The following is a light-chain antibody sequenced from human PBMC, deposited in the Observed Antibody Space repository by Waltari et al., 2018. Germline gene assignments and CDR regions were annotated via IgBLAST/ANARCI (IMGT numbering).Light chain of an antibody. CDR3: NSYTSSSSLDGSVV. V-gene: IGLV2-14*01. CDR2: EVS. Sequence: QSDLTQPDSVSGSPGQSITISCTGTNTDNGAYNYVPWFHKHPSKAPKLILNEVSNRPSGVSNRFSGSKSGNTASLTISGLQAEDEADYYCNSYTSSSSLDGSVVFGGGTKVTVL. CDR1: NTDNGAYNY. J-gene: IGLJ2*01.